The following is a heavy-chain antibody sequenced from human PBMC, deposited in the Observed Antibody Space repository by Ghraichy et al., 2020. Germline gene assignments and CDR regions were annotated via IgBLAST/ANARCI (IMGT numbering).Heavy chain of an antibody. J-gene: IGHJ6*02. Sequence: LSLTCAASGFTFSSYGMHWVRQAPGKGLEWVAVISYDGSNKYYADAVKGRFTISRDNSKNTLYLQMNSLRAEDTAVYYCAKELFLGQQLVRGDYYYYGMDVWGQGTTVTVSS. CDR2: ISYDGSNK. D-gene: IGHD6-13*01. CDR1: GFTFSSYG. CDR3: AKELFLGQQLVRGDYYYYGMDV. V-gene: IGHV3-30*18.